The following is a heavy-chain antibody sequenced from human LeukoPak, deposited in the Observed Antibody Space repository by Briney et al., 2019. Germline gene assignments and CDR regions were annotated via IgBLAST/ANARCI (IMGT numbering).Heavy chain of an antibody. CDR3: ARYDGDYFDH. Sequence: PSETLSLTCTVSGGSLSSYYWSWIRQPPGKGLEWIGYIYYSGSTNYNPSLKSRVTISVDTSKNQFSLKLSSVTAADTAVYYCARYDGDYFDHWGQGTLVTVSS. V-gene: IGHV4-59*01. D-gene: IGHD3-10*01. CDR2: IYYSGST. J-gene: IGHJ4*02. CDR1: GGSLSSYY.